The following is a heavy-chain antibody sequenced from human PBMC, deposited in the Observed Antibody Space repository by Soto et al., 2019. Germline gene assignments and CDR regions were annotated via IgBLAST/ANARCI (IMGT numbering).Heavy chain of an antibody. J-gene: IGHJ3*02. CDR1: GYTFTSYG. CDR3: ASAGGENSGWYRGDAFDI. V-gene: IGHV1-18*01. CDR2: ISAYNGNT. Sequence: QVQLVQSGAEVKKPGASVKVSCKASGYTFTSYGISWVRQAPGQGLEWMGWISAYNGNTNYAQKLQGRVTMTTATSTSTAYMELRSLRSDDTAVYYCASAGGENSGWYRGDAFDIWGQGTMVTVSS. D-gene: IGHD6-19*01.